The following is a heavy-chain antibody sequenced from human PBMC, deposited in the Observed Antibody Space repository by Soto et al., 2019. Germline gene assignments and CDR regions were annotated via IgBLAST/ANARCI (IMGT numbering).Heavy chain of an antibody. CDR2: IYYSGST. CDR3: ARGGGLMHLFDY. J-gene: IGHJ4*02. D-gene: IGHD3-16*01. V-gene: IGHV4-31*03. CDR1: GGSISSGGYF. Sequence: QVQLQESGPGLVKPSQTLSLTCTVSGGSISSGGYFWSWIRQHPGKGLEWIGYIYYSGSTYYNPSLKSRVTISVDTSKNQFSLKLISVTAADTAVYYCARGGGLMHLFDYWGQGTLVTVSS.